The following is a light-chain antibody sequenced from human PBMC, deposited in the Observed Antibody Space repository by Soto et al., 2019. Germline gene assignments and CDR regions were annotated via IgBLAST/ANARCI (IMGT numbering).Light chain of an antibody. CDR1: QSVSLN. CDR2: GAS. V-gene: IGKV3-15*01. Sequence: ETLMTQSPATLSMSPGERVTLSCRASQSVSLNLAWYQQKPGQAPRLLIYGASTRVIGIPDRFTGSGSGTEFTLSITNLQSEDFALYYCQQYNDWPPITFGQGTRLEI. CDR3: QQYNDWPPIT. J-gene: IGKJ5*01.